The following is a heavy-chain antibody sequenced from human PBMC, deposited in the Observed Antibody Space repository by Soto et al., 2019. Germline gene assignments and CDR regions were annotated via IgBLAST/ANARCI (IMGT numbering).Heavy chain of an antibody. Sequence: GASVKVSCKASGYTFSSFGISWVRQAPGQGLEWMGWISAYKGNTNYAQKLQGRVTMTTDTSTSTAYMELRSLRSDDTAVYYCARGPGGYYDSSGFYPYYFDYWGQGTLVTVSS. J-gene: IGHJ4*02. V-gene: IGHV1-18*01. CDR1: GYTFSSFG. CDR3: ARGPGGYYDSSGFYPYYFDY. D-gene: IGHD3-22*01. CDR2: ISAYKGNT.